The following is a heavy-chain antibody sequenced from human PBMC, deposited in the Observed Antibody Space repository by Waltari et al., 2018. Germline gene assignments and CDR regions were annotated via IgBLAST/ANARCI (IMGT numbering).Heavy chain of an antibody. D-gene: IGHD6-6*01. CDR2: IYHSGST. V-gene: IGHV4-38-2*01. CDR1: GYSISSGYY. Sequence: QVQLQESGPGLVKPSETLSLTCAVSGYSISSGYYWGWIRQPPGKGLEWMGSIYHSGSTYYNPSLKSRVTISVDTSKNQFSLKLSSVTAADTAVYYCASVVESPYWGQGTLVTVSS. J-gene: IGHJ4*02. CDR3: ASVVESPY.